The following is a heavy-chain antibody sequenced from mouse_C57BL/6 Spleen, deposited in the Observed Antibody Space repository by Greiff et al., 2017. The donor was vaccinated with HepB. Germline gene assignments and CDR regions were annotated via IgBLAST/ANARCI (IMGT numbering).Heavy chain of an antibody. V-gene: IGHV5-9-1*02. Sequence: EVKLVESGEGLVKPGGSLKLSCAASGFTFSSYAMSWVRQTPEKRLEWVAYISSGGDYIYYADTVKGRFTISRDNARNTLYLQMSSLKSEDTAMYYCTREQVANDYYAMDYWGQGTSVTVSS. CDR3: TREQVANDYYAMDY. CDR1: GFTFSSYA. D-gene: IGHD1-1*01. J-gene: IGHJ4*01. CDR2: ISSGGDYI.